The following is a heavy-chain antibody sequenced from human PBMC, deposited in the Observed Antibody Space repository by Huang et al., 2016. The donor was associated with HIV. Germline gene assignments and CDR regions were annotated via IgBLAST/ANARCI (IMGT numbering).Heavy chain of an antibody. CDR3: ARDRDFYDSSGYWGFNYFDY. V-gene: IGHV1-46*01. D-gene: IGHD3-22*01. J-gene: IGHJ4*02. CDR2: SNPSDGST. CDR1: GYAFTSYY. Sequence: QVQLVQSGAEVKKPGASVKVSCKASGYAFTSYYMHWVRQVPGQGLEWMGISNPSDGSTSYAQKFQGRVTTTRDTSTNTVFMELSSLRSEDTAVYYCARDRDFYDSSGYWGFNYFDYWGQGTLVTVSS.